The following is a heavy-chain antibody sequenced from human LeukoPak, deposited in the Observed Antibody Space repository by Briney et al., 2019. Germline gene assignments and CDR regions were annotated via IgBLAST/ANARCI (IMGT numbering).Heavy chain of an antibody. CDR1: GFTFSTHW. V-gene: IGHV3-74*01. CDR3: TRGSESSGYGRFDF. Sequence: GGSLRLSCAASGFTFSTHWINWVRQDPGKGLVWVSRINRDGSSTHYADSVKGRFTISRDNVKNTLYLQMHSLRAEDTAVYYCTRGSESSGYGRFDFWGQGTLVTVSS. D-gene: IGHD3-22*01. J-gene: IGHJ4*02. CDR2: INRDGSST.